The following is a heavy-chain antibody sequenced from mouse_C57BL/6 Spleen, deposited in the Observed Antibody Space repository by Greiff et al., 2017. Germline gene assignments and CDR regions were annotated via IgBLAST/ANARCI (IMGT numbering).Heavy chain of an antibody. CDR1: GYTFTSYT. V-gene: IGHV1-4*01. D-gene: IGHD3-2*02. Sequence: VQLQQSGAELARPGASVKMSCKASGYTFTSYTMHWVKQRPGQGLEWIGYINPSSGYTKYNQKFKDKATLTADKSSSTAYMQLSSLTSEDSAVYYCAREGAQDYYAMDYWGQGTSVTVSS. CDR3: AREGAQDYYAMDY. CDR2: INPSSGYT. J-gene: IGHJ4*01.